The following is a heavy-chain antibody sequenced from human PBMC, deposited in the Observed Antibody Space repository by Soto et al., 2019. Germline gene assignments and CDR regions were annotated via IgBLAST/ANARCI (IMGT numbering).Heavy chain of an antibody. CDR1: GFSLSTYHMG. Sequence: QITLKESGPTLVRPAQTLTLTCDFSGFSLSTYHMGVAWIRQPPGKALEWLALIYWDDDKRYSPSLKDRLAISKGTSSNQVVLTTTNVDPGDTATYFCAHAGDYDLLTFDHWGPGTLVTFSS. D-gene: IGHD4-17*01. CDR2: IYWDDDK. V-gene: IGHV2-5*02. J-gene: IGHJ4*02. CDR3: AHAGDYDLLTFDH.